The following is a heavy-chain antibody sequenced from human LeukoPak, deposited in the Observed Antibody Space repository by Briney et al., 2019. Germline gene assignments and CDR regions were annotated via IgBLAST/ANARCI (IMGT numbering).Heavy chain of an antibody. J-gene: IGHJ5*02. V-gene: IGHV3-23*01. CDR1: GFTFSSYA. D-gene: IGHD6-19*01. CDR2: ISGSGAST. CDR3: ARDRSIAVAGGWFDP. Sequence: GGSLRLSCAASGFTFSSYAMSWVRQAPGKGLEWVSDISGSGASTYYADSVKGRFTISRDNSKNTLYLQMNSLRAEDTAVYYCARDRSIAVAGGWFDPWGQGTLVTVSS.